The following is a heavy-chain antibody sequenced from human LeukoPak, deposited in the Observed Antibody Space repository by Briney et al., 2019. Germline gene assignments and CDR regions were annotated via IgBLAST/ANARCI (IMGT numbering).Heavy chain of an antibody. V-gene: IGHV4-4*07. D-gene: IGHD2-2*01. CDR3: ARELYCSSTGCSSYYYYYAIDV. CDR2: IYTSGTT. J-gene: IGHJ6*02. CDR1: GGSISTYY. Sequence: SETLSLTCTVSGGSISTYYWGWIRQPAGKGLEWIGRIYTSGTTNYSPSLKSRVTMSVDTSKNQFSLKLSSVTAADTAVYYCARELYCSSTGCSSYYYYYAIDVWGQATTVTVSS.